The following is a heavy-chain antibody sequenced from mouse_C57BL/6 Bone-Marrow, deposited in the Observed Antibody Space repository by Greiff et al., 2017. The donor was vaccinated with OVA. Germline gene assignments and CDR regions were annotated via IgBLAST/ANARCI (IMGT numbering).Heavy chain of an antibody. J-gene: IGHJ4*01. Sequence: QVQLQQSGAELARPGSSVKLSCKASGYTFTSYWMHWVKQRPIQGLEWIGNIDPSDSETHYNQKFKDKATLTVDKSSSTAYMQLSSLTSEDSAVYYCASGGYVDAMDYWGQGTSVTVSS. CDR1: GYTFTSYW. V-gene: IGHV1-52*01. D-gene: IGHD2-14*01. CDR3: ASGGYVDAMDY. CDR2: IDPSDSET.